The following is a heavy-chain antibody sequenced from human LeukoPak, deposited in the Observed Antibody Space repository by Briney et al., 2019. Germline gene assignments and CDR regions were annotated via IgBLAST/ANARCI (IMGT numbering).Heavy chain of an antibody. V-gene: IGHV3-30*18. CDR3: AKDLSRVAGPIDC. Sequence: RSLRLSCAASGFTFSSYGMHWVRQAPGKGLEWVAVISYDGSNKYYADSVKGRFTISRDNSKNTLYLQMNSLRAEDTAVYYCAKDLSRVAGPIDCWGQGTLVTVSS. CDR1: GFTFSSYG. J-gene: IGHJ4*02. CDR2: ISYDGSNK. D-gene: IGHD6-19*01.